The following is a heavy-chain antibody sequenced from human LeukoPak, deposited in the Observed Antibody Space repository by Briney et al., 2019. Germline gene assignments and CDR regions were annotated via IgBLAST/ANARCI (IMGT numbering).Heavy chain of an antibody. V-gene: IGHV4-34*01. D-gene: IGHD7-27*01. CDR3: ARGDWGSPDYYYMDV. CDR2: INHSGST. J-gene: IGHJ6*03. Sequence: SETLSLTCAVYGGSFSGYYWSWIRQPPGKGLEWIGEINHSGSTNYNPSLKSRVTISVDTSKNQFSLKQSSVTAADTAAYYCARGDWGSPDYYYMDVWGKGTTVTISS. CDR1: GGSFSGYY.